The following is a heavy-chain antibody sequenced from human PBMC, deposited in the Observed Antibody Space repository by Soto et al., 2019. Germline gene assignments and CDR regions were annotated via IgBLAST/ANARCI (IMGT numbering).Heavy chain of an antibody. J-gene: IGHJ4*02. Sequence: SETLSLTCTVSGGSISSSSYYWGWIRQPPEKGLEWIGSIYYSGSTYYNPSLKSRVTISVDTSKNQFSLKLSSVTAADTAVYYCARQWRGWHGSGSYYNPTSFDYWGQGTLVTVSS. CDR2: IYYSGST. D-gene: IGHD3-10*01. CDR3: ARQWRGWHGSGSYYNPTSFDY. V-gene: IGHV4-39*01. CDR1: GGSISSSSYY.